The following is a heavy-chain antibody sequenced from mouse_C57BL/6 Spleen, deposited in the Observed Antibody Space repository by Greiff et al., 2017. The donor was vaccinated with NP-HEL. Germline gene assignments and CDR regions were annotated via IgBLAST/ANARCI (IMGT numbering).Heavy chain of an antibody. J-gene: IGHJ4*01. CDR1: GYTFTSYG. Sequence: QVQLQQSGAELARPGASVKLSCKASGYTFTSYGISWVKQRTGQGLEWIGEIYPRSGNTYYNEKFKGKATLTADKYSSTAYMELRSLTSSDSAVDFWARGGDGNYPLWDYWGQGTSVTVSS. CDR3: ARGGDGNYPLWDY. V-gene: IGHV1-81*01. D-gene: IGHD2-1*01. CDR2: IYPRSGNT.